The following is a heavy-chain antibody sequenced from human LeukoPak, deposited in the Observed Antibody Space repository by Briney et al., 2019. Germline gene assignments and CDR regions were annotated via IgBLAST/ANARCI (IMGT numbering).Heavy chain of an antibody. V-gene: IGHV4-59*01. Sequence: PSETLSLTCTVSGGSISSYYWSWIRQPPGKGLEWIGYIYYSGSTNYNPSLKSRVTISVDTSKNQFSLKLSSVTAADTAVYYCASEGDGYNLFAFDIWGQGTMVTVSS. CDR2: IYYSGST. CDR3: ASEGDGYNLFAFDI. D-gene: IGHD5-24*01. CDR1: GGSISSYY. J-gene: IGHJ3*02.